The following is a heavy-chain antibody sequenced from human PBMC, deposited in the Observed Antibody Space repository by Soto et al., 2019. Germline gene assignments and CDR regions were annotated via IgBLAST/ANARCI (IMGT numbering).Heavy chain of an antibody. V-gene: IGHV4-31*03. J-gene: IGHJ4*02. Sequence: SETLSLTCTVSGGSISSGGYYWSWIRQHPGKGLEWIGYIYYSGSTYYNPSLKSRVTISVDTSKNQFSLKLSSVTAADTAVYYCARVGAWIQLQTSYYFDYWGQGTLVTVSS. CDR2: IYYSGST. CDR1: GGSISSGGYY. D-gene: IGHD5-18*01. CDR3: ARVGAWIQLQTSYYFDY.